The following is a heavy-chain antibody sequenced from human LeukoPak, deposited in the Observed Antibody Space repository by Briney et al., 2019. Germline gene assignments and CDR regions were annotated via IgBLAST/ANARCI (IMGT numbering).Heavy chain of an antibody. CDR1: GFTFSGYG. Sequence: PGGSLRLSCAASGFTFSGYGMSWVRQAPGKGLEWVSAISGSGGSTYYADSVKGRFTISRDNSKNTLYLQMNSLRAEDTAVYYCATLFREVGSTYFFDNWGQGALVTVSS. D-gene: IGHD1-26*01. CDR2: ISGSGGST. J-gene: IGHJ4*02. V-gene: IGHV3-23*01. CDR3: ATLFREVGSTYFFDN.